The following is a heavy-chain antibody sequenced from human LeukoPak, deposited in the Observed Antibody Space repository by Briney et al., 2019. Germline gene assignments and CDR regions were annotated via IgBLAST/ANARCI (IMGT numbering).Heavy chain of an antibody. CDR2: IKQDGSEK. Sequence: PGGSLTLSCAASGFTLSSYWMSWVRQAPGKGLEWVANIKQDGSEKYYVDSVKGRFTISRDNAKNSLYLQMNSLRAEDTAVYYCARLRYSSSWYISYYYYGMDVWGQGTTVTVSS. D-gene: IGHD6-13*01. CDR1: GFTLSSYW. V-gene: IGHV3-7*01. J-gene: IGHJ6*02. CDR3: ARLRYSSSWYISYYYYGMDV.